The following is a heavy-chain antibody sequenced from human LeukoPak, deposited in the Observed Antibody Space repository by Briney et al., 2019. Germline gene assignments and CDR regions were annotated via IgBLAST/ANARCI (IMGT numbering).Heavy chain of an antibody. CDR3: ATRGSSGSSTLYGMDV. V-gene: IGHV3-11*06. CDR1: GFTFSDYY. J-gene: IGHJ6*02. D-gene: IGHD3-22*01. CDR2: ISSSSSYT. Sequence: PGGSLRLSCAASGFTFSDYYMSWIRQAPGKGLEWVSYISSSSSYTNYADSVKGRFTISRDNAKNSLYLQMNSLRAEDTAVYYCATRGSSGSSTLYGMDVWGQGTTVTVSS.